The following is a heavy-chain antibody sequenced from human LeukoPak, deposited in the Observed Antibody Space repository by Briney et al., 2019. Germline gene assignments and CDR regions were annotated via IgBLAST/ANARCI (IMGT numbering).Heavy chain of an antibody. CDR3: AGDGRYGSGSRDLDY. CDR1: GYTFTIYG. V-gene: IGHV1-18*01. J-gene: IGHJ4*02. Sequence: ASVKVSCKASGYTFTIYGISWVRQAPGQGLEWMGWISAYNGNTNYAQKLQGRVTMTTDASTSTAYMELRSLRSDDTAVYYCAGDGRYGSGSRDLDYWGQGTLVTVSS. CDR2: ISAYNGNT. D-gene: IGHD3-10*01.